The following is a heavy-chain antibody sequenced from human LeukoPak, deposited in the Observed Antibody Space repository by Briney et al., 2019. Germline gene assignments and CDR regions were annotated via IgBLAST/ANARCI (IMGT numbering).Heavy chain of an antibody. CDR3: AKGLSSGWLDWFDP. CDR2: ISWNGGSI. D-gene: IGHD6-19*01. CDR1: GFTFDDYA. Sequence: GRSLRLSCAASGFTFDDYAMHWVRQAPGKGLEWVSGISWNGGSIGYADSVKGRFTISRDNAKNSLYLQMNSLRAEDMALYYCAKGLSSGWLDWFDPWGQGTLVTVSS. J-gene: IGHJ5*02. V-gene: IGHV3-9*03.